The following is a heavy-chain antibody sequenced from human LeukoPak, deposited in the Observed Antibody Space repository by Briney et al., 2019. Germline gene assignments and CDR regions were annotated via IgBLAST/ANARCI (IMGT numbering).Heavy chain of an antibody. D-gene: IGHD2-2*02. V-gene: IGHV3-23*01. CDR1: GFTFSNYA. Sequence: PGGSLRLSCAASGFTFSNYAMSWVRQAPGKGLEWVSAISGSGDTTYYADSLKGRFPISRDNSKNTLYLQMNSLTAEDTAVYYCAKDLHCSSTSCYTGIFDYRGQGTLVTVSS. CDR3: AKDLHCSSTSCYTGIFDY. CDR2: ISGSGDTT. J-gene: IGHJ4*02.